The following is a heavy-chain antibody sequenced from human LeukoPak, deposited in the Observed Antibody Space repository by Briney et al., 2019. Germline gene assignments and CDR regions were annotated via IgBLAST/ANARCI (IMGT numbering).Heavy chain of an antibody. D-gene: IGHD6-13*01. J-gene: IGHJ4*02. CDR2: ISAYNGNT. CDR1: GYSFTSSG. CDR3: ARDSMASAGRYYFDY. V-gene: IGHV1-18*01. Sequence: VASVKVSCKASGYSFTSSGFSWVRQAPGHGLEWMGWISAYNGNTNYAQNLQGRVTMTTDTSTSTAYMELRSLRSDDTAVYYCARDSMASAGRYYFDYWGQGTLVTVSS.